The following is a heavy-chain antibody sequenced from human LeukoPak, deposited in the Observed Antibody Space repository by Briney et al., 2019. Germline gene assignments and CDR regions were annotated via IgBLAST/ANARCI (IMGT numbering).Heavy chain of an antibody. J-gene: IGHJ6*02. CDR2: INSDGSST. Sequence: PGGSLRLSCAASGFTFSSYWMHWVRQAPGKGLVWVSRINSDGSSTSYADSVKGRFTISRDNAKNTLYLQMNSLRAEDTAVYYCARASSYSSGWPTLYYYGMDVWGQGTTVTVSS. CDR1: GFTFSSYW. D-gene: IGHD6-19*01. V-gene: IGHV3-74*01. CDR3: ARASSYSSGWPTLYYYGMDV.